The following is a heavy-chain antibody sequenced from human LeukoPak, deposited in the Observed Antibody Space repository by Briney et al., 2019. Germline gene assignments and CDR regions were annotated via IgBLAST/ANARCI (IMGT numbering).Heavy chain of an antibody. Sequence: GGSLRLSCAASGFTFSSYWMSWVRQAPGKGLEWVANTKQDGSEKYYVDSVKGRFTISRDNAKNSLYLQMNSLRVEDTAVYYCARDLPVVGAPGFDYWGQGTLVTVSS. CDR2: TKQDGSEK. J-gene: IGHJ4*02. CDR3: ARDLPVVGAPGFDY. CDR1: GFTFSSYW. V-gene: IGHV3-7*01. D-gene: IGHD1-26*01.